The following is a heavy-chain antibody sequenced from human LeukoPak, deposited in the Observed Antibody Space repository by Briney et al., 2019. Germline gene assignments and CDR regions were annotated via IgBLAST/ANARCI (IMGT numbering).Heavy chain of an antibody. CDR1: GFTFSTYA. Sequence: GGSLRLSCAASGFTFSTYAMTWVRQAPGKGLEWVSTIRGLGLSAYYADSVKGRFTISRDNFKNTLYLQMNSLRAEDTAVYYCAREGAVGGGDCFVCSVGAFDIWGQGTMVTVSS. CDR2: IRGLGLSA. V-gene: IGHV3-23*01. D-gene: IGHD2-21*02. J-gene: IGHJ3*02. CDR3: AREGAVGGGDCFVCSVGAFDI.